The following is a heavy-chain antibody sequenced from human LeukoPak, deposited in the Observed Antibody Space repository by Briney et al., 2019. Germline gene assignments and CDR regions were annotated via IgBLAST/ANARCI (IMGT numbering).Heavy chain of an antibody. CDR1: GDSLSSGGYY. D-gene: IGHD6-13*01. CDR2: IYYSGST. V-gene: IGHV4-31*03. J-gene: IGHJ4*02. CDR3: ARVAPAAGTIPWGFDY. Sequence: SQSLSLTCTVSGDSLSSGGYYWSWHRQHPGQGLEWIGYIYYSGSTYYNPSLKSRVTISVDTSKNQFSLKLSSVTAADTAVYYCARVAPAAGTIPWGFDYWGQGTLVTVSS.